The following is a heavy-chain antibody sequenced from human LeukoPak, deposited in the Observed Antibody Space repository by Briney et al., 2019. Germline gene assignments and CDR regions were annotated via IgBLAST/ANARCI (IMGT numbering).Heavy chain of an antibody. J-gene: IGHJ4*02. CDR3: ATSGYDSGGY. Sequence: ASVKVSCKASGYTFTSYYMHWVRQAPGQGLEWMGIINPSGGSTSYAQKFQGRVTMTRDTSISTAYMELSRLRSDDTAVYYCATSGYDSGGYWGQGTLVTVSS. CDR2: INPSGGST. CDR1: GYTFTSYY. D-gene: IGHD5-12*01. V-gene: IGHV1-46*01.